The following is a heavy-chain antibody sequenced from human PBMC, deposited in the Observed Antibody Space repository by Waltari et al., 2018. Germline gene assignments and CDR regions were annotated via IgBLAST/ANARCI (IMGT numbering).Heavy chain of an antibody. J-gene: IGHJ4*02. CDR2: INTNTGNP. V-gene: IGHV7-4-1*02. CDR3: ARGGRLVGATTVDY. D-gene: IGHD1-26*01. CDR1: GYTFTSYA. Sequence: VQLVQSGSELKKPRASVKVSCQASGYTFTSYALTCVRQAPGQGLEWMGWINTNTGNPTYAQGFTGRFVFSLDTSVSTAYLQISSLKAEDTAVYYCARGGRLVGATTVDYWGQGTLVTVSS.